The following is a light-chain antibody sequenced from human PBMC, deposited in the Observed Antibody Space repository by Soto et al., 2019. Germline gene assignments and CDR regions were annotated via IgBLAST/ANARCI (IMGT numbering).Light chain of an antibody. CDR3: QQYGSSPK. Sequence: EIVLTQSPGTLSLSPGERATLSCRSSQSVSSNYLAWYQQKPDQAPRLVIYDVSGRATGVPDRFSGSGSGTDFTLTISRLEPEDFAVYYCQQYGSSPKFGQGTTVEIK. CDR1: QSVSSNY. V-gene: IGKV3-20*01. J-gene: IGKJ1*01. CDR2: DVS.